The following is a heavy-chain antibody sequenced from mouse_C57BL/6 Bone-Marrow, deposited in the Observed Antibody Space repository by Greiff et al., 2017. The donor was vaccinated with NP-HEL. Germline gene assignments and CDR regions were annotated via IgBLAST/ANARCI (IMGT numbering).Heavy chain of an antibody. J-gene: IGHJ3*01. V-gene: IGHV10-1*01. Sequence: EVKLVESGGGLVQPKGSLKLSCAASGFSFNTYAMNWVRQAPGKGLEWVARIRSKSNNYATYYADSVKDRFTISRDDSESMLYLQMNNLKTEDTAMYYCVRQAGLRLGFAYWGQGTLVTVSA. D-gene: IGHD2-4*01. CDR1: GFSFNTYA. CDR3: VRQAGLRLGFAY. CDR2: IRSKSNNYAT.